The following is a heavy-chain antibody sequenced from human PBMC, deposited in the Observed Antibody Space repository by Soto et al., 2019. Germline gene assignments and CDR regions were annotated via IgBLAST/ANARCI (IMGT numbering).Heavy chain of an antibody. CDR1: GFTFSSYA. V-gene: IGHV3-23*01. Sequence: GGSLRLSCAASGFTFSSYAMSWVRQAPGKGLEWVSAISGSGGSTYYADSVKGRFTISRDNSKNTLYLQMNSLRAEDTAVYYCAKDLHYCSSTSCLRLPRVPFDYWGQGTLVTVSS. CDR2: ISGSGGST. D-gene: IGHD2-2*01. CDR3: AKDLHYCSSTSCLRLPRVPFDY. J-gene: IGHJ4*02.